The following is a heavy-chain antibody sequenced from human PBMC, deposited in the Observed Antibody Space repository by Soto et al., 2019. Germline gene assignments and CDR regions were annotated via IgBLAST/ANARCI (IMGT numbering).Heavy chain of an antibody. Sequence: SETLSLTCAVSGGSISSSNWWSWVRQPPGKGLEWIGEIYHSGSTNYNPSLKSRVTISVDNSKNTVYLQMNSLRPEDTGVYYCAKDLTAMAWYYFYGMDVWVQGTTVTVSS. J-gene: IGHJ6*02. CDR1: GGSISSSNW. CDR3: AKDLTAMAWYYFYGMDV. CDR2: IYHSGST. D-gene: IGHD5-18*01. V-gene: IGHV4-4*02.